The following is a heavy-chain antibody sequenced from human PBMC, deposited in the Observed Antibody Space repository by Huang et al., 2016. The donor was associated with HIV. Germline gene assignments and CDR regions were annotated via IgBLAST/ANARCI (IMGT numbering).Heavy chain of an antibody. Sequence: QVQLVQSGSELKKPGASVKVSCKVSGYTFPDYQISWVRQAPGQGLEWIGGINPNTGNPTYAQGFTGRFVFSLDTSVSTAYLQISSLKAEDTAVYFCARDSGYYRYFDYWGQETLVTVSS. CDR2: INPNTGNP. CDR3: ARDSGYYRYFDY. CDR1: GYTFPDYQ. D-gene: IGHD3-22*01. V-gene: IGHV7-4-1*02. J-gene: IGHJ4*02.